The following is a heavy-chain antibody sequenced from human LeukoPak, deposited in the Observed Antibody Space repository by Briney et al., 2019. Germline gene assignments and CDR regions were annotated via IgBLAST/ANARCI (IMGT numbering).Heavy chain of an antibody. CDR1: GYSISSGYY. D-gene: IGHD4-17*01. CDR3: ARDYYGAFDY. V-gene: IGHV4-38-2*02. Sequence: SETLSLTCTVSGYSISSGYYWGWIRQPPGKGLEWIGSIYYSGSTYYNPSLKSRVTISVDTSKNQFSLKLSSVTAADTAVYYCARDYYGAFDYWGQGTLVTVSS. J-gene: IGHJ4*02. CDR2: IYYSGST.